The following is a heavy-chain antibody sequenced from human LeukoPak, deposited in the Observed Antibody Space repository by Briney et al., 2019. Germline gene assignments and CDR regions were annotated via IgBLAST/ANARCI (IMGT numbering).Heavy chain of an antibody. J-gene: IGHJ5*02. CDR1: GGSFSGYY. CDR2: INHSGST. CDR3: ARVRLPAAIRGGKNWFDP. V-gene: IGHV4-34*01. Sequence: SETLSLTCAVYGGSFSGYYWSWTRQPPGKGLEWIGEINHSGSTNYNPSLKSRVTISVDASKNQFSLKLSSVTAADTAVYYCARVRLPAAIRGGKNWFDPWGQGTLVTVSS. D-gene: IGHD2-2*02.